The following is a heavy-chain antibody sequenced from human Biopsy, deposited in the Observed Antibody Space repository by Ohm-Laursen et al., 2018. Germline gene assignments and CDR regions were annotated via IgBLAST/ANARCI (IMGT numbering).Heavy chain of an antibody. V-gene: IGHV4-34*01. J-gene: IGHJ3*01. D-gene: IGHD4/OR15-4a*01. CDR1: GGSFSGYD. CDR2: FSHTGTT. Sequence: SDTLSLTCAVDGGSFSGYDWTWIRQPPGKGLEWVGEFSHTGTTIYNPSLKSRLTISVDKSKNHFSLRWTSVTAADTATYFCARGPYGDNAGAFDVWAQGTGVTASS. CDR3: ARGPYGDNAGAFDV.